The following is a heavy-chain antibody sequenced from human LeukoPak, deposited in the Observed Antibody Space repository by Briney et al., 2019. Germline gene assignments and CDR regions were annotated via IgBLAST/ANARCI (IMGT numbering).Heavy chain of an antibody. CDR1: GYTFTGYY. D-gene: IGHD3-9*01. Sequence: ASVKVSCKASGYTFTGYYMRWVRQAPGQGLEWMGWINPNSGGTNYAQKFQGRVTMTRDTSISTAYMELSRLRSDDTAVYYCARGDDILTRFYYYYGMDVWGQGTTVTVSS. CDR2: INPNSGGT. J-gene: IGHJ6*02. CDR3: ARGDDILTRFYYYYGMDV. V-gene: IGHV1-2*02.